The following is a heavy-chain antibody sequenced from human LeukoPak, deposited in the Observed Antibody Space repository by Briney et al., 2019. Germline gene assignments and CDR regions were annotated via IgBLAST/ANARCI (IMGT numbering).Heavy chain of an antibody. J-gene: IGHJ3*02. V-gene: IGHV1-8*03. Sequence: GASVKVSRKASGYTFTSYDINWVRQATGQGLEWMGWMNPNSGNTGYAQKFQGRVTITRNTSISTAYMELSSLRSEDTAVYYCARGLKDIVVVVAAISDAFDIWGQGTMVTVSS. CDR1: GYTFTSYD. CDR2: MNPNSGNT. D-gene: IGHD2-15*01. CDR3: ARGLKDIVVVVAAISDAFDI.